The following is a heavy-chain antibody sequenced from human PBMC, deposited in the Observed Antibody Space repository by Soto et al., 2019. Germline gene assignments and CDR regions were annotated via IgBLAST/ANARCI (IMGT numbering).Heavy chain of an antibody. CDR3: TDLFSTSWPDGEPPNWFDP. V-gene: IGHV3-15*07. Sequence: EVQLVESGGGLVKPGGSLRLSCAASGFTFSNAWMNWGRQAPGKGLEWVGRIKSKTDGGTTDYAAPVKGRYTTSRDDTTNTLYLQMNGLKTEDTAVYYCTDLFSTSWPDGEPPNWFDPWGQGTLVTVSS. CDR1: GFTFSNAW. D-gene: IGHD6-13*01. CDR2: IKSKTDGGTT. J-gene: IGHJ5*02.